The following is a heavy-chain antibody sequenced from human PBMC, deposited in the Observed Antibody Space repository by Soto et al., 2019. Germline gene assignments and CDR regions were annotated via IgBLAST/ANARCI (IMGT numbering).Heavy chain of an antibody. Sequence: SETLSLTCAVSGGSISSGGYSWSWIRQPPGKGLEWIGYIYHSGSTYYNPSLKSRVTISVDRSKNQFSLKLSSVTAADTAVYYCARRLRGSERFDPWGQGTLVTVSS. D-gene: IGHD6-25*01. CDR1: GGSISSGGYS. V-gene: IGHV4-30-2*01. CDR3: ARRLRGSERFDP. J-gene: IGHJ5*02. CDR2: IYHSGST.